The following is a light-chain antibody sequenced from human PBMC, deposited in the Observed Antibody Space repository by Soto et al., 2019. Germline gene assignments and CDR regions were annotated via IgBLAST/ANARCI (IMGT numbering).Light chain of an antibody. Sequence: EILMTQSPATLSVSPGERASLPCRASQSVRSNLAWYQQKPGQAPRLLIYGASSRATGVPDRFGGSGSGTDFTLTISRLEPEDFAVYYCQQYGSSGTFGQGTKVDIK. CDR3: QQYGSSGT. CDR2: GAS. CDR1: QSVRSN. J-gene: IGKJ1*01. V-gene: IGKV3-20*01.